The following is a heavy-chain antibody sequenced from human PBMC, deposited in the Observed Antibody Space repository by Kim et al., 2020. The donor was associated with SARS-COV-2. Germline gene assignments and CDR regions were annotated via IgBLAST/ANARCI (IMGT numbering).Heavy chain of an antibody. CDR2: ISGSGGST. CDR1: GFTFSSYA. CDR3: ANGGELLWFGAPYYYMDV. Sequence: GGSLRLSCAASGFTFSSYAMSWVRQAPGKGLEWVSAISGSGGSTYYADSVKGRFTISRDNSKNTLYLQMNSLRAEDTAVYYCANGGELLWFGAPYYYMDVWGKGTTVTVSS. J-gene: IGHJ6*03. D-gene: IGHD3-10*01. V-gene: IGHV3-23*01.